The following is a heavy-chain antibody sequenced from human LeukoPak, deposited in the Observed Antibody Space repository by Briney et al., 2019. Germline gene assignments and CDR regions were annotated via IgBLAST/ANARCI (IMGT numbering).Heavy chain of an antibody. Sequence: GGSLRLSCAASGLSFSTYSMSWVRQAPGRGPEWVSVLSGDGYYKYYADAVKGRFTISRDNSNNMVYLQMNSLRAEDTAVYYCARDSSGVWGQGTLVTVSS. CDR3: ARDSSGV. J-gene: IGHJ4*02. CDR1: GLSFSTYS. V-gene: IGHV3-23*01. D-gene: IGHD6-19*01. CDR2: LSGDGYYK.